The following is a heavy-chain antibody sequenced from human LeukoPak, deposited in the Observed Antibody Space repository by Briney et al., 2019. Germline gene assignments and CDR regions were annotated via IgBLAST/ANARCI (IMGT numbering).Heavy chain of an antibody. V-gene: IGHV4-34*01. CDR3: ARIRAYYGSGSYKAFDI. Sequence: SETLSLTCAVYGGSFGGYYWSWIRQPPGKGLEWLGEINHSGSTNYNPSLKSRVSISVDTSKNQFSLKLSSVTAADTAVYYCARIRAYYGSGSYKAFDIWGQGTMVTVSS. CDR1: GGSFGGYY. J-gene: IGHJ3*02. CDR2: INHSGST. D-gene: IGHD3-10*01.